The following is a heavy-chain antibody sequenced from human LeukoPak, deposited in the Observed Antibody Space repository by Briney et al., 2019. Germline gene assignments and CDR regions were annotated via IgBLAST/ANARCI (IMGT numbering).Heavy chain of an antibody. CDR2: NYWEGDK. D-gene: IGHD2-15*01. V-gene: IGHV2-70*04. CDR3: ARMTPYCSGGSCHFDY. J-gene: IGHJ4*02. Sequence: GSAPTLVNPTQTLTLTCTFSGFSRNTTGMGVGWIRQPPGKALERLARNYWEGDKFYSTSLKTRFTISKDTSKNQVVLTMTNMGPVDTATYYCARMTPYCSGGSCHFDYWGQGTLVTVSS. CDR1: GFSRNTTGMG.